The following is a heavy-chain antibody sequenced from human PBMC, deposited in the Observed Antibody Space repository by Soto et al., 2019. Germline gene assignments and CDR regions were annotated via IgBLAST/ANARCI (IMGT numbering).Heavy chain of an antibody. D-gene: IGHD2-21*02. CDR1: GFTFSSYA. Sequence: GGSLRLSCAASGFTFSSYAMSWVRQAPGKGLEWVSAISGSGGSTYYADSVKGRFTISRDNSKNTLYLQMNSLRVEDTAVYYCAREETAWPLAYGLDVWGQGTAVTVSS. J-gene: IGHJ6*02. CDR3: AREETAWPLAYGLDV. V-gene: IGHV3-23*01. CDR2: ISGSGGST.